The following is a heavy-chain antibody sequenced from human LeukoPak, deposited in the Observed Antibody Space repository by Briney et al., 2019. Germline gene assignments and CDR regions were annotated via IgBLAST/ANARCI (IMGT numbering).Heavy chain of an antibody. V-gene: IGHV3-11*06. D-gene: IGHD2-15*01. CDR3: ARDYCSGGSCYSDY. J-gene: IGHJ4*02. CDR1: GFTFSDYY. Sequence: PGRSLRLSCAASGFTFSDYYTSWIRQAPGKGLEWVSYITSSSSSTNYADSVKGRFTISRDNAKNSLYLQMNSLRAEDTAVYYCARDYCSGGSCYSDYWGQGTLVTVSS. CDR2: ITSSSSST.